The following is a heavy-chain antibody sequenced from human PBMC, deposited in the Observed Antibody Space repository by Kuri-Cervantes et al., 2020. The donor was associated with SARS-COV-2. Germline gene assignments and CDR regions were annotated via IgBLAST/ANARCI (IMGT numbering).Heavy chain of an antibody. CDR1: GILFSASS. J-gene: IGHJ4*02. Sequence: GESLKISCEVSGILFSASSIHWVRQASGKGLEWVGRVRGKANKYATAYAASVKGRFTITRDDSKNMAYLQMNSLKTEDTAVYYCTTLIDYWGQGALVTVSS. V-gene: IGHV3-73*01. CDR3: TTLIDY. CDR2: VRGKANKYAT.